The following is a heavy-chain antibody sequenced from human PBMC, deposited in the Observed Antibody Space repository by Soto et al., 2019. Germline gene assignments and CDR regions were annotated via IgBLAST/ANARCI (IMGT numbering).Heavy chain of an antibody. V-gene: IGHV4-59*08. CDR3: ARQSGGYYYYGMDV. J-gene: IGHJ6*02. CDR1: GGSIIDYY. Sequence: PSETLSLTCTVSGGSIIDYYWSWIRQPPGKGLKWIGYIYYSGTTDYSPSLKSRVTISVDTSKNQFSLKLSSVTAADSAIYYCARQSGGYYYYGMDVWGQGTTVTV. D-gene: IGHD1-26*01. CDR2: IYYSGTT.